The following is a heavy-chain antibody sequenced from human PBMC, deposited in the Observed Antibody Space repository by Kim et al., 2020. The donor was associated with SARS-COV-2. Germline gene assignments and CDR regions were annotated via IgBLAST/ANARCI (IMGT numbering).Heavy chain of an antibody. CDR1: GFTFSSHG. Sequence: GGSLRLSCAASGFTFSSHGMHWVRQAPGKGLEWVAVISYDGSNKYYADSVKGRFTISRDNSKNTLYLQMNSLRAEDTAVYYCAKDPRFHSSWYPNWFDPWGQGTLVTVSS. D-gene: IGHD6-13*01. CDR3: AKDPRFHSSWYPNWFDP. J-gene: IGHJ5*02. V-gene: IGHV3-30*18. CDR2: ISYDGSNK.